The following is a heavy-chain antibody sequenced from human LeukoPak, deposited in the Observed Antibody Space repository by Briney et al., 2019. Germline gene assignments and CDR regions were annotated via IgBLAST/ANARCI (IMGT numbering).Heavy chain of an antibody. CDR1: GYTFTAYY. Sequence: GASVKVSCKASGYTFTAYYIHWVRQAPGQGLEWMGRINPNGGGTNYAQKFQGRVTMTRDTSISTAYMELSGLRSDDTAVYYCARVSPNTAMVSFDNWGQGTLVTVSS. CDR2: INPNGGGT. D-gene: IGHD5-18*01. J-gene: IGHJ4*02. CDR3: ARVSPNTAMVSFDN. V-gene: IGHV1-2*06.